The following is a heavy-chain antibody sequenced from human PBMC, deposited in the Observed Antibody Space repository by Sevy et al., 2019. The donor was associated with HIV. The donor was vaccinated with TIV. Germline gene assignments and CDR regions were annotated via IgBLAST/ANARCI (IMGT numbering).Heavy chain of an antibody. Sequence: ASLKVSCKASGGTFSSYAISWVRQAPGQGLEWMGGIIPIFGTANYAQKFQGRVTITADESTSTAYMELSSLRSEDTAVYYCARAQKEVGGAFDIWGQGTMVTVSS. V-gene: IGHV1-69*13. CDR1: GGTFSSYA. CDR2: IIPIFGTA. J-gene: IGHJ3*02. CDR3: ARAQKEVGGAFDI. D-gene: IGHD1-26*01.